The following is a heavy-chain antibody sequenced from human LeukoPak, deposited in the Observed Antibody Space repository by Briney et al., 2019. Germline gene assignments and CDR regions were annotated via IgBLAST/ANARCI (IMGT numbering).Heavy chain of an antibody. V-gene: IGHV3-7*01. CDR2: IKQDGSEK. CDR3: AREPTVGEGWFDP. CDR1: GFTFSSYW. D-gene: IGHD1-26*01. J-gene: IGHJ5*02. Sequence: GGSLRLSCAASGFTFSSYWMSWVRQAPGKGLEWVANIKQDGSEKYYVDSVKGRFTISRDNAKNSLYLQMNSLRAEDTAVYYCAREPTVGEGWFDPWGQGTLVTVSS.